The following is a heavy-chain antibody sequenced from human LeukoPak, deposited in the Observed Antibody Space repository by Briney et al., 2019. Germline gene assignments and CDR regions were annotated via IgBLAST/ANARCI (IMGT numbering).Heavy chain of an antibody. CDR2: IKQDGSEK. J-gene: IGHJ4*02. Sequence: GGSLRLSCAASGFTFSSHWMSWVRQAPGKGLEWVANIKQDGSEKYYVDSVKGRFTISRDNAKNSLYLQKNSLRAEDTAVYYCARGHDWRSDYWGQGTLVTVSS. V-gene: IGHV3-7*04. CDR3: ARGHDWRSDY. CDR1: GFTFSSHW. D-gene: IGHD3-9*01.